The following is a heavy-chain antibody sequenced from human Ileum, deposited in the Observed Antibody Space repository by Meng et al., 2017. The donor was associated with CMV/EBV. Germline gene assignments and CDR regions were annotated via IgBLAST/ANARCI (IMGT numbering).Heavy chain of an antibody. Sequence: HLLQSAPGLVQPSGSLFLPCPAAAGTIVNNIPHSSWSWIRQPPGKGLEWIGTIYHGGDNYHNPSRRIRVTVAVDVSKDDFALKLKSVTASDTAVYYCAKLGSGGPCNWLNSWGLGTLVTVSS. J-gene: IGHJ5*01. V-gene: IGHV4-39*06. D-gene: IGHD1-26*01. CDR2: IYHGGDN. CDR1: AGTIVNNIPHSS. CDR3: AKLGSGGPCNWLNS.